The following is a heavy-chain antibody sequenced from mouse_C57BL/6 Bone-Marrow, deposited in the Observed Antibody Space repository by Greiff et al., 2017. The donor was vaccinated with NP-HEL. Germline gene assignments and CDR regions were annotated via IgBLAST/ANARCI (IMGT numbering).Heavy chain of an antibody. Sequence: VQLQQSGPELVKPGASVKISCKASGYSFTGYYMNWVKQSPEKSLEWIGEINPSTGGTTYNQKFKAKATLTVDKSSSTAYMQLKSLTSEDSAVYYCANSNHGAYWGQGTLVTVSA. CDR2: INPSTGGT. J-gene: IGHJ3*01. CDR3: ANSNHGAY. D-gene: IGHD2-5*01. V-gene: IGHV1-42*01. CDR1: GYSFTGYY.